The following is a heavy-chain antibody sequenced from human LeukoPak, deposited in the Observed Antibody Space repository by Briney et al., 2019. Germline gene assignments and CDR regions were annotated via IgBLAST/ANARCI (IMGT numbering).Heavy chain of an antibody. D-gene: IGHD2-2*01. CDR3: GGQYQLLGLITEYYMDV. CDR2: IWYDGSNK. Sequence: GGSLRLSCAASGFTFSSYGMHWVRQAPGKGLEWVAVIWYDGSNKYYADSVKGRFTISRDNSKNTLYLQMNSLRAEDTAVYYCGGQYQLLGLITEYYMDVWGKGTTVTVSS. CDR1: GFTFSSYG. V-gene: IGHV3-33*01. J-gene: IGHJ6*03.